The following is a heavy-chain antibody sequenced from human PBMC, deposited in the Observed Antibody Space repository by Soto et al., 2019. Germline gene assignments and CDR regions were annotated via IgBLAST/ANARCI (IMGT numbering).Heavy chain of an antibody. Sequence: SETLSLTCTVPGGSISSYYWTWIRQTPGKGLEWIGYIYNTGSTTYSPSLKSRVTISVNTSKNQLSLKLSSVTAADTAVYYCARAGSGYSFDYWGQGPLVTVSS. D-gene: IGHD3-9*01. V-gene: IGHV4-59*01. CDR1: GGSISSYY. CDR2: IYNTGST. CDR3: ARAGSGYSFDY. J-gene: IGHJ4*02.